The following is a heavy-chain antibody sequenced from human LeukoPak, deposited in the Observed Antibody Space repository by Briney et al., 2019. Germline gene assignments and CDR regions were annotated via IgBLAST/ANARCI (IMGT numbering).Heavy chain of an antibody. D-gene: IGHD2-2*01. CDR1: GGSFSGYY. V-gene: IGHV4-34*01. CDR2: INHSGST. Sequence: PSETLSLTCAVYGGSFSGYYWSWIRQPPGKGLEWIGEINHSGSTNYNPSLKSRATISVDTSKNQFSLKLSSVTAADTAVYYCARIVVVVPAATRRYYYGMDVWGQGTTVTVSS. J-gene: IGHJ6*02. CDR3: ARIVVVVPAATRRYYYGMDV.